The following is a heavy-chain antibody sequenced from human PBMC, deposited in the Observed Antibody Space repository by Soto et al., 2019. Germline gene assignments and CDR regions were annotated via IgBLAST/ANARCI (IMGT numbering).Heavy chain of an antibody. CDR1: GGSISSYY. D-gene: IGHD1-26*01. CDR2: IYYSGST. J-gene: IGHJ4*02. CDR3: ASEVGAHFDY. Sequence: QVQLQESGPGLVKPSETLSLTCTVSGGSISSYYWSWIRQPPGKGLEWIGYIYYSGSTNYNPSLKSRVTISVDTSKNQFSLKLSSVTAADTAVYYCASEVGAHFDYWGQGTLVTVSS. V-gene: IGHV4-59*01.